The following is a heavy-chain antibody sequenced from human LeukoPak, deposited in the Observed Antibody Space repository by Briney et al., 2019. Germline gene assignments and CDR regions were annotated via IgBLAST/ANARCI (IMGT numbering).Heavy chain of an antibody. CDR2: IDYDGRST. J-gene: IGHJ4*02. CDR1: GFTVSSNY. D-gene: IGHD1-7*01. Sequence: GGSLRLSCAASGFTVSSNYMSWVRQAPGKGLEWVSRIDYDGRSTNYADSVKGRFTISRDNAKNTLYLQMNSLRADDTAVYYCVRDPPEREELFDYWGQGTLVTVSS. V-gene: IGHV3-74*01. CDR3: VRDPPEREELFDY.